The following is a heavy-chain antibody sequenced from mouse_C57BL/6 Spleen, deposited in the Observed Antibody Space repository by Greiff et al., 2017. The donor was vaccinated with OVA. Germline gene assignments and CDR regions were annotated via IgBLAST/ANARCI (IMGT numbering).Heavy chain of an antibody. CDR1: GFTFSSYA. CDR2: ISDGGSYT. V-gene: IGHV5-4*01. CDR3: ARGRFTTVVANYFDY. D-gene: IGHD1-1*01. Sequence: EVQRVESGGGLVKPGGSLKLSCAASGFTFSSYAMSWVRQTPEKRLELVATISDGGSYTYYPDNVTGRFTISRDNAKNNLYLQMSHLKSEDTAMYYCARGRFTTVVANYFDYWGQGTTLTVSS. J-gene: IGHJ2*01.